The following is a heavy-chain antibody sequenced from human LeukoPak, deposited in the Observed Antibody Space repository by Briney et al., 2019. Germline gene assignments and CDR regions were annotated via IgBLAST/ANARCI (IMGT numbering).Heavy chain of an antibody. CDR1: GYSLTSYW. V-gene: IGHV5-51*01. J-gene: IGHJ1*01. Sequence: GESLKISCKGSGYSLTSYWIGWVRQMPGKGLEWMGIIYPGDSDTRYSPSFQGQVTISADKSISTAYLQWSSLKASDTAMYYCAILTRETVTTSVGYFQHWGQGTLVTVSS. CDR3: AILTRETVTTSVGYFQH. D-gene: IGHD4-17*01. CDR2: IYPGDSDT.